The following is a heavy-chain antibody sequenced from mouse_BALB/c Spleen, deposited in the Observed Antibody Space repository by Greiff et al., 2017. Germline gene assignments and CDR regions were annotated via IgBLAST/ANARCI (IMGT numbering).Heavy chain of an antibody. D-gene: IGHD1-2*01. Sequence: EVQLQESGPGLVKPSQSLSLTCSVTGYSITSGYYWNWIRQFPGNKLEWMGYISYDGSNNYNPSLKNRISITRDTSKNQFFLKLNSVTTEDTATYYCAREGPTTAFAYWGQGTLVTVSA. CDR3: AREGPTTAFAY. J-gene: IGHJ3*01. CDR2: ISYDGSN. V-gene: IGHV3-6*02. CDR1: GYSITSGYY.